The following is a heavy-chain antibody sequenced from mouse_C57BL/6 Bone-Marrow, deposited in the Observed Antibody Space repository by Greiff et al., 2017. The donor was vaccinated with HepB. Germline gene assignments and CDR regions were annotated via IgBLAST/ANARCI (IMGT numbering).Heavy chain of an antibody. V-gene: IGHV1-22*01. Sequence: VHVKQSGPELVKPGASVKMSCKASGYTFTDYNMHWVKQSHGKSLEWIGYINPNNGGTSYNQKFKGKATLTVNKSSSTAYMELRSLTSEDSAVYYCARRRQLRLLGYAMDYWGQGTSVTVSS. J-gene: IGHJ4*01. D-gene: IGHD3-2*02. CDR3: ARRRQLRLLGYAMDY. CDR1: GYTFTDYN. CDR2: INPNNGGT.